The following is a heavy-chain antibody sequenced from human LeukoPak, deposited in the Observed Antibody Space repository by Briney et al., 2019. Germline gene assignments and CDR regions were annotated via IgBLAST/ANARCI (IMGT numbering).Heavy chain of an antibody. J-gene: IGHJ4*02. V-gene: IGHV3-23*01. CDR1: GFPFNAYW. CDR2: ISGDGTET. D-gene: IGHD4-11*01. Sequence: GGSLRLSCAASGFPFNAYWMTWVRQAPRKGLEWVSTISGDGTETFYADSVKGRFTISRDNSKNTHYLQMSSLRAEDTGIYYCAKGGHYSFFDYWGQGTLVTVSS. CDR3: AKGGHYSFFDY.